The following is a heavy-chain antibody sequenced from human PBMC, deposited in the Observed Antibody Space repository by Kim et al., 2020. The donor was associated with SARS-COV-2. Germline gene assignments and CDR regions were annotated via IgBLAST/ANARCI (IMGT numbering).Heavy chain of an antibody. J-gene: IGHJ6*02. Sequence: GESLKISCKGSGYSFTNHWIGWVRQMPGKGLEWMGIIYLGDSNTKYSPSFQGQVTFSADKSINTAYLQWSSLKASDTAMYYCGSYRTLIEGAGYGMDVWGQGTTVTVSS. CDR3: GSYRTLIEGAGYGMDV. CDR1: GYSFTNHW. CDR2: IYLGDSNT. D-gene: IGHD3-22*01. V-gene: IGHV5-51*01.